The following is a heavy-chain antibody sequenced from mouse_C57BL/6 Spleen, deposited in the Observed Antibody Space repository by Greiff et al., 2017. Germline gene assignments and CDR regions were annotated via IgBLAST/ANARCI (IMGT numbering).Heavy chain of an antibody. V-gene: IGHV1-66*01. D-gene: IGHD2-4*01. CDR3: AEDYDGGFAY. CDR1: GYSFTSYY. Sequence: VQLQQSGPELVKPGASVKISCKASGYSFTSYYIHWVKQRPGQGLEWIGWIYPGSGNTKYNEKFKGKATLKADTSSSTDYMQLSSLTSEDSAVYYCAEDYDGGFAYWGQGTLVTVSA. J-gene: IGHJ3*01. CDR2: IYPGSGNT.